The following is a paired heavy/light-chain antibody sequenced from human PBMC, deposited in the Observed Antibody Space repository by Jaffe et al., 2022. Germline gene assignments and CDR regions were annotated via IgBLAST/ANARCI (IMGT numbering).Light chain of an antibody. V-gene: IGKV2-30*01. CDR1: QSLVSSDGNTY. CDR2: KVS. Sequence: DVVMTQSPLSLPVTLGQPASISCRSSQSLVSSDGNTYLNWFQQRPGQSPRRLIYKVSNRDSGVPDRFSGSGSGTDFTLKISRVEAEDVGFYYCMQYTQWPLTFGGGTKVEIK. CDR3: MQYTQWPLT. J-gene: IGKJ4*01.
Heavy chain of an antibody. CDR3: AAYTRPGGLDY. CDR1: GCSISDYY. D-gene: IGHD2-21*01. Sequence: QVQLQESGPGLVKPSETLSLTCGVSGCSISDYYWAWIRQSPGRGLEWIGTLHHSGTTWYNASVKSRITTSTDTSKNQFSLSLNSVTAADTAVYYCAAYTRPGGLDYWGQGAQVTVSS. V-gene: IGHV4-38-2*01. J-gene: IGHJ4*02. CDR2: LHHSGTT.